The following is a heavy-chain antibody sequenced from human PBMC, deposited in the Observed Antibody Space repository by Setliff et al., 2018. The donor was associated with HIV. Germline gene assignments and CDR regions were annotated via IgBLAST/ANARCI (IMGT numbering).Heavy chain of an antibody. CDR1: GGPLNSRNW. J-gene: IGHJ5*02. V-gene: IGHV4-4*02. Sequence: SKTLSLTCAVSGGPLNSRNWWSWVRQPPGKGLEWIGEVFHSGSANSNASLRSRVMISVDTSKNQFSLKLRAVTAADTAVYYWARDHVFGSRTGFDPWGPGILVTVSS. CDR2: VFHSGSA. D-gene: IGHD3-10*01. CDR3: ARDHVFGSRTGFDP.